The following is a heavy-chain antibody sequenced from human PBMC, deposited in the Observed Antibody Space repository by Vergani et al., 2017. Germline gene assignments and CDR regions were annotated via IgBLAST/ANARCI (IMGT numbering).Heavy chain of an antibody. Sequence: QVQLQESGPGLVKPSQTLSLTCTVSGGSISSCGYYWSWIRQHPGKGLEWIGYIYYRGNTYYNPSLKSRVTISVATSKNQFSLKLSSVTAADTAVYYCARDGRGFMTSYYYFDYWGQGTLVTVSS. J-gene: IGHJ4*02. D-gene: IGHD3-9*01. CDR3: ARDGRGFMTSYYYFDY. CDR1: GGSISSCGYY. CDR2: IYYRGNT. V-gene: IGHV4-31*03.